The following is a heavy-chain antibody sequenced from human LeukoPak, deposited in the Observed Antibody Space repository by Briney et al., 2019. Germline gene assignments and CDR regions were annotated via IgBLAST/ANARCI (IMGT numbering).Heavy chain of an antibody. CDR1: GFTFSSYS. Sequence: PGGSLRLSCAASGFTFSSYSMSWVRQAPGKGLEWISSISSSSSYIYYADSVKGRFTISRDNAKNSLYLQMNSLRAEDTAVYYCARGDNVLLWFGELYYYFDYWGQGTLVTVSS. V-gene: IGHV3-21*01. D-gene: IGHD3-10*01. CDR3: ARGDNVLLWFGELYYYFDY. CDR2: ISSSSSYI. J-gene: IGHJ4*02.